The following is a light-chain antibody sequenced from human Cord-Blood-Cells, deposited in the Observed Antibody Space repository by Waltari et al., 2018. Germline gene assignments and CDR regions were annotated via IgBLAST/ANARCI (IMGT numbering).Light chain of an antibody. Sequence: QSALTPPASVSGSPGQSITTSCTGTSRDVGGSNYFPWYQRHPANAPKLMIYEVSNRPSGVSNRFSGSKSGNTASLTISGLQAEDEADYYCSSYTSSSTYVFGTGTKVTVL. CDR3: SSYTSSSTYV. CDR1: SRDVGGSNY. V-gene: IGLV2-14*01. CDR2: EVS. J-gene: IGLJ1*01.